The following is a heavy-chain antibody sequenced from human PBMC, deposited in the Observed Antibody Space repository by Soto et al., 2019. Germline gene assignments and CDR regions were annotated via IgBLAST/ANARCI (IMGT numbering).Heavy chain of an antibody. J-gene: IGHJ6*02. D-gene: IGHD3-3*01. CDR2: IIPGFGTT. V-gene: IGHV1-69*01. CDR1: GGTFSNYT. Sequence: QVQLVQSGAEVKKPGSSVKVFCAASGGTFSNYTISWVRQAPGHGLEWMGGIIPGFGTTDYEQKFEGRVTITADGATGTVYMKLSSLRTADTAVYYCARSSPSIVLRKPTGNQDYYGMDVWGQGTTVTVSS. CDR3: ARSSPSIVLRKPTGNQDYYGMDV.